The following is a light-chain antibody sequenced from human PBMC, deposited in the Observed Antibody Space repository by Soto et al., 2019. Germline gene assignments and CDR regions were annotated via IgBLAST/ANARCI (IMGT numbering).Light chain of an antibody. V-gene: IGKV1-5*03. CDR2: KAS. CDR1: QSISSW. CDR3: QQFYT. J-gene: IGKJ2*01. Sequence: DIQLTQSPSFLSASVGDRVTITCRASQSISSWLAWYQQKPGKAPKLLIYKASSLESGVPSRFSGSGSGTEFTLTISSLQPDDFATYYCQQFYTFGQGTKVDIK.